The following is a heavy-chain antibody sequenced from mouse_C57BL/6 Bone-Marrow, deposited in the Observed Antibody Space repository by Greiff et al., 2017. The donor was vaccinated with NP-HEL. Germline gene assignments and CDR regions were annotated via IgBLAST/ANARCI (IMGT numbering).Heavy chain of an antibody. CDR1: GYTFTSYW. CDR3: ARSAALAWFAY. D-gene: IGHD6-1*01. Sequence: QVHVKQSGAELVKPGASVKLSCKASGYTFTSYWMHWVKQRPGQGLEWIGMIHPNSGSTNYNEKFKSKATLTVDKSSSTAYMQLSSLTSEDSAVYYCARSAALAWFAYWGQGTLVTVSA. J-gene: IGHJ3*01. V-gene: IGHV1-64*01. CDR2: IHPNSGST.